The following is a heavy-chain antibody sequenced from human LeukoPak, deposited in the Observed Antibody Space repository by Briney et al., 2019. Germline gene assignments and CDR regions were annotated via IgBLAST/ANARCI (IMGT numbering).Heavy chain of an antibody. J-gene: IGHJ4*02. CDR3: ARGENYYDSSGYWLDY. CDR2: IYTSGST. D-gene: IGHD3-22*01. V-gene: IGHV4-4*08. CDR1: GGSISRYY. Sequence: PSETLSLTCTVSGGSISRYYWSWIRQPPGKGLEWIGRIYTSGSTNYNPSLKSRVTISVDTSKNQFSLKLSSVTAADTAVYYCARGENYYDSSGYWLDYWGQGTLVTVSS.